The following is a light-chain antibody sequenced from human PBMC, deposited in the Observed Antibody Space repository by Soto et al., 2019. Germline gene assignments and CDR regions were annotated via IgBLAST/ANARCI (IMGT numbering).Light chain of an antibody. Sequence: DIQMTQSPSTLSASVGDRVTITCRASQSISSWLAWYQQKPGKAPKLLIYDASSLESGVPSRFSGSGSGTEFTLTISRLQPDDFATYYCQQYNTLFGKGTKVEIK. V-gene: IGKV1-5*01. CDR1: QSISSW. J-gene: IGKJ1*01. CDR3: QQYNTL. CDR2: DAS.